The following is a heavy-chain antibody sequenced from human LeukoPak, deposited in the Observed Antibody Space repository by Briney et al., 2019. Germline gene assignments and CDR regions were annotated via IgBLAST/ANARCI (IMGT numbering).Heavy chain of an antibody. Sequence: PSETLSLTCTVSGGSISSYYWSWIRQPAGKGLEWIGRIYTSGSTNYNPSLKSRVTMSVDTSKNQFSLKLSSVTAADTAVYYCARAPTEWEPNAFDIWGQGTMVTVSS. D-gene: IGHD1-26*01. CDR3: ARAPTEWEPNAFDI. CDR1: GGSISSYY. V-gene: IGHV4-4*07. J-gene: IGHJ3*02. CDR2: IYTSGST.